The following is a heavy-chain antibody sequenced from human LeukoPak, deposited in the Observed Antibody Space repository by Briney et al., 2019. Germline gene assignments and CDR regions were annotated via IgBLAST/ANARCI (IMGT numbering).Heavy chain of an antibody. CDR2: IIPIFGTA. D-gene: IGHD3-3*01. V-gene: IGHV1-69*13. J-gene: IGHJ5*02. Sequence: SVKVSCKASGYTFTSYGISWVRQAPGQGLEWMGGIIPIFGTANYAQKFQGRVTITADESTGTAYMELSSLRSEDTAVYYCARARNYDFWSGTYNWFDPWGQGTLVTVSS. CDR1: GYTFTSYG. CDR3: ARARNYDFWSGTYNWFDP.